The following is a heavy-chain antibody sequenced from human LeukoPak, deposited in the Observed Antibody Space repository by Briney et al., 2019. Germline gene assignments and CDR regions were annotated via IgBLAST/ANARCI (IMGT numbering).Heavy chain of an antibody. CDR1: GFTFSNHG. CDR3: AKIGVTGSWFFGL. J-gene: IGHJ2*01. V-gene: IGHV3-23*01. D-gene: IGHD3-3*01. CDR2: ISANSVYT. Sequence: GGSLRLSCVASGFTFSNHGMSWVRQDPGKGLEWVSSISANSVYTYYAASVKGRFTISGDNSKNTLFLQMNNMGAEDTAIYFCAKIGVTGSWFFGLWGRGTLLSVSS.